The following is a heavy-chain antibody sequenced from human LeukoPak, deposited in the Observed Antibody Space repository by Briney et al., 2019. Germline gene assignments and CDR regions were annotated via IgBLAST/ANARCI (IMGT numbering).Heavy chain of an antibody. Sequence: SETLSLTCAVCGGSFSDYSWSWLRQTPEKGLEWIGGINHSGSTNYNPSLKSRVIMSVDTSKNQFSVKLRSVTAADTAVYYCARHGVVTWFDPWGQGTLVTVSS. CDR2: INHSGST. J-gene: IGHJ5*02. D-gene: IGHD3-16*01. V-gene: IGHV4-34*01. CDR3: ARHGVVTWFDP. CDR1: GGSFSDYS.